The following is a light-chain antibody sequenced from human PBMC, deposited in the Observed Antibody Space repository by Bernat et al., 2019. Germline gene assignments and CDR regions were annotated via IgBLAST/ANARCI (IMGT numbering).Light chain of an antibody. V-gene: IGKV3-11*01. J-gene: IGKJ4*01. CDR3: QQRRNWPLT. CDR2: DAS. Sequence: EIVLTQSPATLSLSPGERATLSCRASQSVISYLDWFQQKPGQAPRLLIYDASNRATGIPARFSGSGSETDFTRTISSLEPEDFAVYYCQQRRNWPLTFGGGTKVEIK. CDR1: QSVISY.